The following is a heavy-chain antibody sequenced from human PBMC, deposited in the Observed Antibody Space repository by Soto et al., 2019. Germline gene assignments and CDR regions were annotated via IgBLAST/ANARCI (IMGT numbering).Heavy chain of an antibody. CDR2: ISSSSSYI. CDR3: ARMGHEYSRFGFDY. V-gene: IGHV3-21*01. CDR1: GFTSISYS. D-gene: IGHD6-6*01. Sequence: GGAQRLFSADTGFTSISYSMNWVRQAPGKGLEWVSSISSSSSYIYYADSVKGRFTISRDNAKNSLYLQMTSLRAENTAVYYCARMGHEYSRFGFDYWGQGTLVTV. J-gene: IGHJ4*02.